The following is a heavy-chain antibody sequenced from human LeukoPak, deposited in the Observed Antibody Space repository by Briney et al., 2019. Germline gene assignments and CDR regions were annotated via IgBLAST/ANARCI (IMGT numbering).Heavy chain of an antibody. CDR2: IYYTGST. Sequence: PSETLSLTCTVSGDSIRSSNYYWAWIRQPPGKGLEWIGFIYYTGSTYYNPSLKSRVTISVDTSNNQFSLKLRSVTAADTAVYYCARYDSSGYPDYWGQGTLVTVSS. CDR3: ARYDSSGYPDY. J-gene: IGHJ4*02. D-gene: IGHD3-22*01. V-gene: IGHV4-39*01. CDR1: GDSIRSSNYY.